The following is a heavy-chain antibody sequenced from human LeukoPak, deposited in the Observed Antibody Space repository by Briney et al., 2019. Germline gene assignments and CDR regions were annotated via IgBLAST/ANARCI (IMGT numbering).Heavy chain of an antibody. D-gene: IGHD2-21*02. CDR3: ARTYTAVHYFDY. J-gene: IGHJ4*02. CDR2: INPNSGGT. CDR1: GYTFTGYY. Sequence: EASVKVSCKASGYTFTGYYMHWVQQAPGQGLEWMGWINPNSGGTNYAQKFQGRVTMTRDTSISTAYMELSRLTSDDTALYYCARTYTAVHYFDYWGQGTLVTVSS. V-gene: IGHV1-2*02.